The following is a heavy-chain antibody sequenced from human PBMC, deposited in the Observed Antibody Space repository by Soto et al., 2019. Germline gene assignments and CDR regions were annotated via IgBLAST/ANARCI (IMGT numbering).Heavy chain of an antibody. V-gene: IGHV4-31*03. D-gene: IGHD4-17*01. CDR3: ARGRSYGDYVGWFDP. CDR2: IYYSGST. Sequence: QVQLQESGPGLVKPSQTLSLTCTVSGGSISSGGYYWSWIRQHPGKGLEWIGYIYYSGSTYYNPSLKSRVTIXXDXSXSQFSLKLSSVTAADTAVYYCARGRSYGDYVGWFDPWGQGTLVTVSS. J-gene: IGHJ5*02. CDR1: GGSISSGGYY.